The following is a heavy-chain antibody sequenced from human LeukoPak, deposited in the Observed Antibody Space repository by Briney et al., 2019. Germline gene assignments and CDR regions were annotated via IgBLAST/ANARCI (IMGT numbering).Heavy chain of an antibody. D-gene: IGHD5-18*01. V-gene: IGHV3-21*01. CDR2: ISSSSSYI. Sequence: GGSLRLSCAASGFTFSRYSMHWARQAPGKGVEWVSSISSSSSYIYYADSVKGRFTISRDNAKNSLYLQMNSLRAEDTAVYYCAILEGGYSYGLSWFDPWGQGTLVTVSS. J-gene: IGHJ5*02. CDR1: GFTFSRYS. CDR3: AILEGGYSYGLSWFDP.